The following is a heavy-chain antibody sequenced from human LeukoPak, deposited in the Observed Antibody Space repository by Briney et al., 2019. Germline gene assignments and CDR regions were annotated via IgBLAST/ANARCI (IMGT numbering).Heavy chain of an antibody. J-gene: IGHJ6*02. CDR3: ARVRDYYGSKGMDV. CDR1: GFTFSGYE. V-gene: IGHV3-48*03. D-gene: IGHD3-10*01. CDR2: ISSSGSTI. Sequence: PGGSLRLSCAASGFTFSGYEMNWVRQAPGKGLEWVSYISSSGSTIYYADSVKGRFTISRDNAKNSLYLQMNSQRAEDTAVYYCARVRDYYGSKGMDVWGQGTTVTVSS.